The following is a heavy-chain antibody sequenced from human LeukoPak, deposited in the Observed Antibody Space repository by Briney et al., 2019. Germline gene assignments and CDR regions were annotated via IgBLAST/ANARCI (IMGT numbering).Heavy chain of an antibody. J-gene: IGHJ4*02. D-gene: IGHD2-15*01. CDR2: IYYSGST. V-gene: IGHV4-59*01. CDR3: ARGYCSGGTCYSRVFDY. Sequence: PSETLSLTCTVSGGPISSYYWSWIRQPPGKGLEWIGYIYYSGSTNYNPSLKSRVTISVDTSKNQFSLKLSSVTAADTAVYYCARGYCSGGTCYSRVFDYWGQGTLVTVSS. CDR1: GGPISSYY.